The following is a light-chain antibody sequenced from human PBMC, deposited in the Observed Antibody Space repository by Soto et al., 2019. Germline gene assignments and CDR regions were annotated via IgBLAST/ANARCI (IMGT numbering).Light chain of an antibody. CDR2: GNS. J-gene: IGLJ3*02. Sequence: QSVLTQPPSVSGAPGQRVTISCTGSSSNIGAGYDVHWYRQLPGTAPKLLIYGNSNRPSGVPDRFSGSKSGTSASLAITGLQAEDEADYYCQSYDSSLSGWVFGGGTNLTVL. V-gene: IGLV1-40*01. CDR3: QSYDSSLSGWV. CDR1: SSNIGAGYD.